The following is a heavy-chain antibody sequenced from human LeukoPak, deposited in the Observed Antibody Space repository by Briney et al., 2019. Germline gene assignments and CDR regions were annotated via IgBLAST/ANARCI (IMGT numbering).Heavy chain of an antibody. CDR1: GGSFSGYY. D-gene: IGHD4-23*01. V-gene: IGHV4-34*01. Sequence: PSETLSLTCAVYGGSFSGYYWSWLRQPPGKGLEWIGEINHSGSTNYNPSLKSRVTISVDTSKNQFSLKLSSVTAADTAVYYCARGQNDYGGNGGDYWGQGTLVTVSS. CDR3: ARGQNDYGGNGGDY. J-gene: IGHJ4*02. CDR2: INHSGST.